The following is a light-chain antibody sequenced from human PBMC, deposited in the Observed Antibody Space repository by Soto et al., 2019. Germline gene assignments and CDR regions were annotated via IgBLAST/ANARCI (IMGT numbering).Light chain of an antibody. J-gene: IGLJ1*01. V-gene: IGLV1-51*01. CDR2: GND. CDR3: GTWDSTLSGV. CDR1: SSNIGNNY. Sequence: QSVLTQPPSVSAAPGQKVTISCSGSSSNIGNNYVSWYQHLPGAAPKLLIYGNDKRSSGIPDRFSGSKSGTSATLDITGLQTGDEADYYCGTWDSTLSGVFGTGTKVTVL.